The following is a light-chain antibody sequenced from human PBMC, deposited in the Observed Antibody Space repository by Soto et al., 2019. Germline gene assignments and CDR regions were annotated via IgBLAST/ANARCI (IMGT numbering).Light chain of an antibody. V-gene: IGKV3-20*01. J-gene: IGKJ5*01. CDR1: QSVSSRY. CDR2: GAS. Sequence: EIELTQSPCTLSLSLGERATLSCRAGQSVSSRYLARYQQKPGQATRLLIYGASSRATGIPDRFSGSGAGAYFNLTISRLEPEDFAVYYCQQYGSSSTFGQGTRLEIK. CDR3: QQYGSSST.